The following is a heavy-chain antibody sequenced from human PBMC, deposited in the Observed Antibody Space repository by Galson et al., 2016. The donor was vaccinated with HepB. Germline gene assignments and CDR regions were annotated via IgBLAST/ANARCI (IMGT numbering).Heavy chain of an antibody. J-gene: IGHJ4*02. V-gene: IGHV3-48*02. CDR2: ISGSSSTI. CDR3: ARGGVIVGYGYNFAY. CDR1: GFTFSSYA. D-gene: IGHD5-24*01. Sequence: SLRLSCAASGFTFSSYAMHWVRQAPGKGLEWVSYISGSSSTIYYADSVKGRFTISRDNAKNSLYLQMNSLRDEDTAVYYCARGGVIVGYGYNFAYWGQGTLVAVS.